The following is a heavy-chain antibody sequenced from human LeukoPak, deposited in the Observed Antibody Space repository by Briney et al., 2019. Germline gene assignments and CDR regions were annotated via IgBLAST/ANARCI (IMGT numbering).Heavy chain of an antibody. J-gene: IGHJ5*02. CDR1: GGSISSSSYY. CDR2: IYYSGST. CDR3: ARTAIAVAGFDP. Sequence: SETLSLTCTVSGGSISSSSYYWGWIRQPPGKGLEWIGSIYYSGSTYYNPSLKSRVTISVDTSKNQFSLKLSSVTAADTAVYYCARTAIAVAGFDPWGQGTLVTVSS. D-gene: IGHD6-13*01. V-gene: IGHV4-39*01.